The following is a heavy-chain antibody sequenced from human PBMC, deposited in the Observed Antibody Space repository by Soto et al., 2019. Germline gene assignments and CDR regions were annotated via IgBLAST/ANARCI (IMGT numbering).Heavy chain of an antibody. V-gene: IGHV1-3*01. CDR3: VRRHVSATGIDWFDP. CDR1: GYTFTSYG. CDR2: INAANGDT. D-gene: IGHD6-13*01. Sequence: QVQLVQSGTEVKKPGASVKVSCKASGYTFTSYGIHWVRQAPGQRLEWMGWINAANGDTKYSPKFHGRVTITRDTSAITAYMELSSLRSEDTAVYYCVRRHVSATGIDWFDPWGQGTLVTVSS. J-gene: IGHJ5*02.